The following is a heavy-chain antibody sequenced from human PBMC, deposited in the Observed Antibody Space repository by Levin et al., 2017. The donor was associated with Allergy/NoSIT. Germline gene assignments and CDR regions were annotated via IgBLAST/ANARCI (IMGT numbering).Heavy chain of an antibody. J-gene: IGHJ4*02. CDR1: GASLNSGAYF. CDR3: ARLSCTATCSYGGPFDY. V-gene: IGHV4-31*03. CDR2: ISYSGIA. D-gene: IGHD2-8*02. Sequence: SQTLSLTCTVSGASLNSGAYFWSWIRQHPGKGLEWIGYISYSGIAYSNPSLESRITLSRDTFNSQFSLRLSSVTAADTAVYYCARLSCTATCSYGGPFDYWGQGIPVTVSS.